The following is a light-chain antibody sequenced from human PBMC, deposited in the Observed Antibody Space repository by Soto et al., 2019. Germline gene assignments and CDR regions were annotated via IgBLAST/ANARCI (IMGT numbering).Light chain of an antibody. J-gene: IGKJ2*01. V-gene: IGKV3-20*01. CDR1: QSVTSSY. Sequence: EIVLTQSPGTLSLSPGERATLSCRASQSVTSSYLAWYQQKPGQAPRLLIYGASSRATGIPDRFSGSGSGTDFTLTISRLEPEDFAVYYCQQHSSLPPYTFGPGTKLEIK. CDR2: GAS. CDR3: QQHSSLPPYT.